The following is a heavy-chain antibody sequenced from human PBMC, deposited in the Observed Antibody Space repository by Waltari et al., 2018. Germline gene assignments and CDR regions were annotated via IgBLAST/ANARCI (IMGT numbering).Heavy chain of an antibody. Sequence: EVQLVESGGGLVQPGGSLRLSCAASGFTFSSYSMNWVRQAPGKGLEWVSYISSSSSTIDYADSVKGRFTISRDNAKNSLYLQMNSLRAEDTAVYYCARPLTDYDFWSGYDYGMDVWGQGTTVTVSS. CDR3: ARPLTDYDFWSGYDYGMDV. CDR1: GFTFSSYS. CDR2: ISSSSSTI. D-gene: IGHD3-3*01. V-gene: IGHV3-48*01. J-gene: IGHJ6*02.